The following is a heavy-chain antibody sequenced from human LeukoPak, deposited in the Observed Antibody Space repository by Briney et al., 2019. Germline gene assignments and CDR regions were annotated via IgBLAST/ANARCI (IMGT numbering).Heavy chain of an antibody. CDR1: GFTFDDYA. CDR2: ISWNSGSI. D-gene: IGHD3-10*01. V-gene: IGHV3-9*01. Sequence: GGSLRLSCAASGFTFDDYAMHWVRQAPGKGLEWVSGISWNSGSIGYADSVKGRFTISRDNAKNSLYLQMNSLRAEDTALYYCAKGRSGSAFDIWGQGTMVTVSS. CDR3: AKGRSGSAFDI. J-gene: IGHJ3*02.